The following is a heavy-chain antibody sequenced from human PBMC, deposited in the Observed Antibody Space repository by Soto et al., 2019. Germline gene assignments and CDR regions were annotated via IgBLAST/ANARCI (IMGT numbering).Heavy chain of an antibody. J-gene: IGHJ3*02. CDR1: GGSISSSSYY. V-gene: IGHV4-39*01. D-gene: IGHD1-26*01. Sequence: QLQLQESGPGLVKPSETLSLTCTVSGGSISSSSYYWGWIRQPPGKGLEWIGSIYYSGSTYYNPSLKSGVTITLYTSKNQFTLKLSSVTASYTAVYYCARQRREGRAGAIGGQGTMVTVSS. CDR3: ARQRREGRAGAI. CDR2: IYYSGST.